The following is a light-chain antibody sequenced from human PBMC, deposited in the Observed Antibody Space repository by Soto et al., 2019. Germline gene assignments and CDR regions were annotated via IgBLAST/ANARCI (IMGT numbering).Light chain of an antibody. CDR2: WAS. J-gene: IGKJ5*01. Sequence: DIVRTQSPDALAVFLRERATITCNSRQTVLDSSNNKDCLSWYQQKPGQPPKLLLYWASTREFGVPDRFSGSGYGTDFNLTISNVEAEDVAIYYCQQYHSAPITFGQGTRLEIK. CDR1: QTVLDSSNNKDC. V-gene: IGKV4-1*01. CDR3: QQYHSAPIT.